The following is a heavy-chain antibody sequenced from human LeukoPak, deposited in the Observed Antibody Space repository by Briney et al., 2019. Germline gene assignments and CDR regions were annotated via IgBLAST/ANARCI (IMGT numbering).Heavy chain of an antibody. Sequence: GGSLRLSCAASGFTFSSYEMNWVRQAPGKGLEWVSYISSSGSTIYYADSVKDRFTISRDNAKNSLYLQMNSLRAEDTAVYYCARESSGWYAFDYWGQGTLVTVSS. CDR3: ARESSGWYAFDY. J-gene: IGHJ4*02. CDR1: GFTFSSYE. CDR2: ISSSGSTI. V-gene: IGHV3-48*03. D-gene: IGHD6-19*01.